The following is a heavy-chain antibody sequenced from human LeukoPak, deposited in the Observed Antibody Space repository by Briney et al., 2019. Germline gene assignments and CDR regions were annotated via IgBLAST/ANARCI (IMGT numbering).Heavy chain of an antibody. CDR3: ARVVCSSTCCYRPTDY. CDR1: GYTFTSYG. V-gene: IGHV1-18*04. Sequence: ASVKVSCKASGYTFTSYGISWVRQAPGQGLEWMGWISAYNGNTNYAQKLQGRVTMTTDTSTSTAYMELRSLRSDDTAVYYCARVVCSSTCCYRPTDYWGQGTLVTVSS. D-gene: IGHD2-2*01. CDR2: ISAYNGNT. J-gene: IGHJ4*02.